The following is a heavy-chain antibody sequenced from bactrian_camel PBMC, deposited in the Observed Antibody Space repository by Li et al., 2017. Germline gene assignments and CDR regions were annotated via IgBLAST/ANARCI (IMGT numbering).Heavy chain of an antibody. Sequence: QLVESGGGLVQPGGSLTLSCATSGFTFSDYYMSWVRQAPGKGLEWVSEINPGSTTTYYADSVKGRFTISKDNAKNTLYLQMNSLKTEDTAMYFCARGALIGFSELTFWGQGTQVTVS. V-gene: IGHV3S28*01. CDR1: GFTFSDYY. J-gene: IGHJ4*01. D-gene: IGHD2*01. CDR2: INPGSTTT. CDR3: ARGALIGFSELTF.